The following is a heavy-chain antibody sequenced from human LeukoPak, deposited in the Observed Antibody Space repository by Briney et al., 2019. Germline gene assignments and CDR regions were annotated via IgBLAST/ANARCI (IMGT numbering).Heavy chain of an antibody. CDR1: GFIVSSNY. J-gene: IGHJ3*02. CDR2: IYSGGST. V-gene: IGHV3-53*01. D-gene: IGHD2-21*02. CDR3: VRDSRNCGGDCYAFDI. Sequence: GGSLRLSCAASGFIVSSNYMSWVRQAPGKGLEWVSVIYSGGSTKHADSVKGRFTISRDNSKNTLYLRMNSLRAEDTAVYYCVRDSRNCGGDCYAFDIWGQGTMVSVSS.